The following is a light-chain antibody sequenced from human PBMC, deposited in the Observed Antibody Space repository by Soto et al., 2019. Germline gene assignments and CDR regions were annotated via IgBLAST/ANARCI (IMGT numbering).Light chain of an antibody. CDR3: QQYNNCPGT. CDR1: QSVSSN. Sequence: IVMTQSPATLSVSPGERATLSCRASQSVSSNLAWYQQKPGQAPRLLIYGASTRATGIPARFSGSGSGTEFTLTISSLQSEDFAVYYCQQYNNCPGTFGQGTKVEI. CDR2: GAS. V-gene: IGKV3-15*01. J-gene: IGKJ1*01.